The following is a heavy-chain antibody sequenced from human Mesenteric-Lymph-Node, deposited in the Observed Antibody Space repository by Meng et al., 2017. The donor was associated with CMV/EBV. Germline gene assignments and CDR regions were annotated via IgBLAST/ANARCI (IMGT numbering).Heavy chain of an antibody. D-gene: IGHD3-10*01. V-gene: IGHV3-66*01. CDR3: TGDSVSNPNLDY. CDR1: GFNVRDKY. Sequence: EVHLVESGGGLVQPGGSLRLSCAASGFNVRDKYMSWVRQAPGKGLEWVCIIYRGDNTYYIDSVKDRFTVSRDNSKNTMYLQMNSLRVEDTAVYYCTGDSVSNPNLDYWGQGTLVTVFS. J-gene: IGHJ4*02. CDR2: IYRGDNT.